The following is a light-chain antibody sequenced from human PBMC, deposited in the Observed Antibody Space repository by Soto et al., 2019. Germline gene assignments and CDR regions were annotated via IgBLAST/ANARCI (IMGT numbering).Light chain of an antibody. CDR1: QSLLSRFNNDNL. V-gene: IGKV4-1*01. CDR3: EQLHTPPKT. CDR2: WAS. Sequence: DIVVTQSPDSLAVSLGERATITCKSSQSLLSRFNNDNLLAWHQQRPGQPPKTLIYWASTRAPGVPDRFSGSGSGKKFIHTISTLRAGDGEIFNCEQLHTPPKTFGRGTGVK. J-gene: IGKJ1*01.